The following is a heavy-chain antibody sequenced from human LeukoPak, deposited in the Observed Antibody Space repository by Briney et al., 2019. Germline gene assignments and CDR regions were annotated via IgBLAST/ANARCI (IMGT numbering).Heavy chain of an antibody. J-gene: IGHJ4*02. V-gene: IGHV1-46*01. Sequence: ASVKVSCKASGYTFTSYYMHWVRQAPGQGLEWMGIINPSGGSTSYAQKFQGRVTMTRDTSISTAYMELSRLRSDDTAVYYCAREVVGATTTFDYWGQGTLVTVSS. D-gene: IGHD1-26*01. CDR3: AREVVGATTTFDY. CDR2: INPSGGST. CDR1: GYTFTSYY.